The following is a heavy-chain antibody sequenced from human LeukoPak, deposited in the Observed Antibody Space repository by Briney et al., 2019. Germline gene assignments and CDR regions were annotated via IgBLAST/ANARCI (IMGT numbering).Heavy chain of an antibody. Sequence: GGSLRLSCAASGFTVNTNYMSWVRQAPGKGLEWVANIKQDGSKKSYVDSVKGRFTISRDNAKNSLYLQMNSLRAEDTAIYYCTRVGYIDEGIDYWGQGTLVTVSS. J-gene: IGHJ4*02. CDR3: TRVGYIDEGIDY. CDR2: IKQDGSKK. CDR1: GFTVNTNY. V-gene: IGHV3-7*04. D-gene: IGHD5-24*01.